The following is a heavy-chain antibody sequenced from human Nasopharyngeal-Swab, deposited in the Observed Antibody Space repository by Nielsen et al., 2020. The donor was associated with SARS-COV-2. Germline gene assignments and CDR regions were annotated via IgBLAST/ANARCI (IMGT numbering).Heavy chain of an antibody. D-gene: IGHD1-1*01. J-gene: IGHJ6*02. Sequence: ASVKVSCKASGYTFTTYNVHWVRQAPGQGLEWMGRINPSGGDTGYAQKFQGRVTMTRDTSTSTVYMGVSSLRSEDTAVYYCANRRLEGIDVWGQGTTVTVSS. CDR3: ANRRLEGIDV. CDR2: INPSGGDT. V-gene: IGHV1-46*01. CDR1: GYTFTTYN.